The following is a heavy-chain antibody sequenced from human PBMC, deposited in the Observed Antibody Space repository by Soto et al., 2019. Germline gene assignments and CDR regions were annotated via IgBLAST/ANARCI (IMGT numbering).Heavy chain of an antibody. CDR3: ARRGMSKIGFDT. Sequence: QVQLVQSGAEVKKPGTSVKVSCKASGYIFSNYYMHWVRQAPGQGLEWMGVFNPSGDATHYAQSFQGRVSVTRDTSTSTVYMGLSTLTSEDTTVYYCARRGMSKIGFDTWGQGTMVTVSS. D-gene: IGHD3-10*01. J-gene: IGHJ3*02. CDR1: GYIFSNYY. V-gene: IGHV1-46*01. CDR2: FNPSGDAT.